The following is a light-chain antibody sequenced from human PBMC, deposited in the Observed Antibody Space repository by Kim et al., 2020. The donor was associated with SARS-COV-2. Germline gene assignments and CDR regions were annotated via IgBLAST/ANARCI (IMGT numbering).Light chain of an antibody. V-gene: IGKV3-15*01. CDR2: GAS. CDR1: QSVTTN. Sequence: SPGERATLSCRASQSVTTNLAWYQQKPGQAPRLLIYGASTRATGIPVRFSGSGSGTEFTLTINSLQSEDFEVYYCQQYNNWPPLTFGGGTKVDIK. J-gene: IGKJ4*01. CDR3: QQYNNWPPLT.